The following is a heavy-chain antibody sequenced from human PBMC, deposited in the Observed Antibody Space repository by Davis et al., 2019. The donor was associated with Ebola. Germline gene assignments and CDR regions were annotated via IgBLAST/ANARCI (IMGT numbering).Heavy chain of an antibody. CDR2: IYYSGST. J-gene: IGHJ4*02. V-gene: IGHV4-59*08. CDR3: HVGYSSSRWNY. D-gene: IGHD6-19*01. Sequence: SETLSLTCTVSGGSISSYYWSWIRQPPGKGLEWIGYIYYSGSTNYNPSLKSRVTISVDTSKNQFSLKLRSVTAADTAVYYCHVGYSSSRWNYWGQGTLVTVS. CDR1: GGSISSYY.